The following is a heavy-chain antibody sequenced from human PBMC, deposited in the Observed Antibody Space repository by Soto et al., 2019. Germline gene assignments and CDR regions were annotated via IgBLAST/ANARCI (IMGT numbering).Heavy chain of an antibody. D-gene: IGHD3-22*01. V-gene: IGHV4-30-2*01. CDR3: ARGPYYYYDSSGYYSYFDY. CDR1: GGSISSGGYS. CDR2: IYHSGST. Sequence: SETLSLTCAVSGGSISSGGYSWSWIRQPPGKGLEWIGYIYHSGSTYYNPSLKSRVTISVDRSKNQFSLKLSSVTAADTAVYYCARGPYYYYDSSGYYSYFDYWGQGTLVTVSS. J-gene: IGHJ4*02.